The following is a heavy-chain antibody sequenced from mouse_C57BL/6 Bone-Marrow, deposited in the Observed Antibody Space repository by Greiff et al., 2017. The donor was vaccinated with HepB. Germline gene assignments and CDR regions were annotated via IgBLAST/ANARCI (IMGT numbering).Heavy chain of an antibody. V-gene: IGHV2-6-1*01. CDR1: GFSLTSYG. J-gene: IGHJ4*01. CDR3: ARHGIKGYAMDY. CDR2: IWSDGST. Sequence: QVQLQQSGPGLVAPSQSLSITCTVSGFSLTSYGVHWVRQPPGKGLEWLVVIWSDGSTTYNSALKSRLSISKDNSKSQVFLKMNSLQTDDTAMYYCARHGIKGYAMDYWGQGTSVTVSS. D-gene: IGHD1-1*02.